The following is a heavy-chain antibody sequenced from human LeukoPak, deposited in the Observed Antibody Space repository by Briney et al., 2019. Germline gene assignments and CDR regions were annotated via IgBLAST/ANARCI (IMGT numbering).Heavy chain of an antibody. J-gene: IGHJ4*02. V-gene: IGHV3-23*01. CDR1: GFTFSSYA. D-gene: IGHD3-22*01. CDR2: ISGSGGST. Sequence: PGGSLRLSCAASGFTFSSYAMSWVRQAPGKGLEWVSFISGSGGSTYYADSVKGRFTISRDNSKNTLYLQMNSLRAEDTAVYYCAKGVYYYDSSGYSLFGYWGQGTLLTVSS. CDR3: AKGVYYYDSSGYSLFGY.